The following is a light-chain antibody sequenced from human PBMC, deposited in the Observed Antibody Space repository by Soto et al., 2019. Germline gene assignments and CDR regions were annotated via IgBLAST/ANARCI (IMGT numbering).Light chain of an antibody. CDR3: LLSYSGAHIDVV. CDR2: DTS. V-gene: IGLV7-46*01. CDR1: TGAVTSGHY. J-gene: IGLJ2*01. Sequence: QAVVTQEPSLTVSPGGTVTLTCGSSTGAVTSGHYPYWFQQKPGQAPRTLIYDTSNKHSWTPARFSGSLLGGKAALTLSGAQPEDEAEYYCLLSYSGAHIDVVFGRGTKLTVL.